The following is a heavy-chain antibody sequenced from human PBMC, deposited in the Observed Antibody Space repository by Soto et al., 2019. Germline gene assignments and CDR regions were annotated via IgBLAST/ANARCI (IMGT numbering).Heavy chain of an antibody. V-gene: IGHV1-46*01. CDR3: ARDKYYYGSGSDLDLDY. J-gene: IGHJ4*02. CDR1: GYTFTSYY. Sequence: QGQLVKSGAEVKKPGASVKVSCKASGYTFTSYYMHWVRQAPGQGLDWMGIINPSGGSTSYAQKFQSRVTMTRDTSTSTVYMELSSMRSEDTAVYYCARDKYYYGSGSDLDLDYWGQGTLVTVSS. D-gene: IGHD3-10*01. CDR2: INPSGGST.